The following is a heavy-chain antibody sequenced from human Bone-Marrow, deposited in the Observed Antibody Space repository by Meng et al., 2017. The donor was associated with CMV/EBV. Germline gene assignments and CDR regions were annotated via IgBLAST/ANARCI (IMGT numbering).Heavy chain of an antibody. CDR1: GGTFSSYT. V-gene: IGHV1-69*04. J-gene: IGHJ4*02. Sequence: SVKVSCKASGGTFSSYTISWVRQAPGQGLEWMGRIIPILGIANYAQKFQGRVTITADKSTSTAYMELSSLRSEDTAVYYCARDPYSGSDYFDYCGQGTLVTVSS. CDR2: IIPILGIA. CDR3: ARDPYSGSDYFDY. D-gene: IGHD1-26*01.